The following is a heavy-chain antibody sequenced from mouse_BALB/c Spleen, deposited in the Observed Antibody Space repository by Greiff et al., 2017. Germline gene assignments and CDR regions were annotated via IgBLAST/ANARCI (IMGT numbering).Heavy chain of an antibody. CDR1: GFTFSDYG. V-gene: IGHV5-15*02. Sequence: EVMLVESGGGLVQPGGSRKLSCAASGFTFSDYGMAWVRQAPGKGPEWVAFISNLAYSIYYADTVTGRFTIASENAKNTLYLEMSSLRSEDTAMYYCARGVYAMDYWGQGTSVTVSS. CDR2: ISNLAYSI. CDR3: ARGVYAMDY. J-gene: IGHJ4*01.